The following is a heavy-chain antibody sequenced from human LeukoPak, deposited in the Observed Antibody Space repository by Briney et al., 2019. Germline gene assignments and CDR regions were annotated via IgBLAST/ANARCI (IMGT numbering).Heavy chain of an antibody. V-gene: IGHV3-15*01. CDR3: TTDGFIQLWFFDY. CDR2: IKSETDGGTT. D-gene: IGHD5-18*01. Sequence: GGSLRLSYAVSGLPFSKAWMSWVRQAPGKGLEWVGRIKSETDGGTTDYAAPVKGRFTISRDDSKNTLYLQMNSLRTEDTAVYYCTTDGFIQLWFFDYWGQGTLVTVSS. J-gene: IGHJ4*02. CDR1: GLPFSKAW.